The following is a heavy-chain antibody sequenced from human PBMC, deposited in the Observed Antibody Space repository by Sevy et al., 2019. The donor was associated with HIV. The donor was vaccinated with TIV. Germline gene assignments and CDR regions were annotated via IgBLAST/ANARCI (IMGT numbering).Heavy chain of an antibody. J-gene: IGHJ5*02. CDR2: IGAYNGNR. CDR1: GYTFSTYG. Sequence: ASEKVSCKASGYTFSTYGISWMRQAPGQGLEWMGWIGAYNGNRKYEQKFQDRITMTTDTSTSTAYMELRSLRSDATAVYFCARLSTARGESNWFDPWGQGTLVTVSS. CDR3: ARLSTARGESNWFDP. D-gene: IGHD3-16*01. V-gene: IGHV1-18*01.